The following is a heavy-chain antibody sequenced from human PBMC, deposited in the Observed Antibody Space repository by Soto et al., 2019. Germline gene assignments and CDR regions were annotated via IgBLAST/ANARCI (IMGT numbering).Heavy chain of an antibody. V-gene: IGHV1-24*01. CDR3: ATLAVAGTPYDY. CDR2: FDPEDGET. Sequence: ASVKVSCKVSGYTLTELSMHWVRQAPGKGLEWMGGFDPEDGETIYAQKFQGRVTMTEDTSTDTAYMELSSLRSEDTAVYYCATLAVAGTPYDYWGQGTLVTVPQ. D-gene: IGHD6-19*01. CDR1: GYTLTELS. J-gene: IGHJ4*02.